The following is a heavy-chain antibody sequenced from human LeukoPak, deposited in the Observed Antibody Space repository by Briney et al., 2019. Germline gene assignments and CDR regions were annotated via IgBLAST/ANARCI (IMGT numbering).Heavy chain of an antibody. D-gene: IGHD1-26*01. CDR3: AKSKVGATTLPIDF. CDR1: GYTFTNYD. V-gene: IGHV1-8*01. CDR2: MNPNSGST. J-gene: IGHJ4*02. Sequence: GASVKVSCKASGYTFTNYDINWVRQATGQGLEWMGWMNPNSGSTGYAQGFQGRITMTRDTSISTAYMELSGLTSEDTAIYYCAKSKVGATTLPIDFWGPGTLVTVSS.